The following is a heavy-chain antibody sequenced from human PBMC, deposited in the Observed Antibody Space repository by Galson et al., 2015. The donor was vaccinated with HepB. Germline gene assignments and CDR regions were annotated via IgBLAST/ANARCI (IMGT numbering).Heavy chain of an antibody. D-gene: IGHD6-19*01. Sequence: ETLSLTCTVAGGSISYYYWSWIRQPPGKGLEWIGYIYYNGNTNYNLSLKSRVTISVDTPKHQFSLRLSSVTAADTAVYYCARHDPNSGWSDSDYWGQGALVTVSS. CDR2: IYYNGNT. V-gene: IGHV4-59*08. CDR1: GGSISYYY. CDR3: ARHDPNSGWSDSDY. J-gene: IGHJ4*02.